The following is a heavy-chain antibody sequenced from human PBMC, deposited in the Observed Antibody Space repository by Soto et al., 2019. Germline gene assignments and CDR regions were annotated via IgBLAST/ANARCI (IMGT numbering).Heavy chain of an antibody. J-gene: IGHJ5*02. CDR2: IIPIFGTA. CDR1: GGTFSSYA. V-gene: IGHV1-69*01. D-gene: IGHD3-22*01. CDR3: ARANYYDSSGQRLGFDP. Sequence: QVQLVQSGAEVKKPGSSVKVSCKASGGTFSSYAISWVRQAPGQGLEWMGGIIPIFGTANYAQKFQGRVTITADESTSTAYMELSSLSSEDTAVYYCARANYYDSSGQRLGFDPWGQGTLVTVSS.